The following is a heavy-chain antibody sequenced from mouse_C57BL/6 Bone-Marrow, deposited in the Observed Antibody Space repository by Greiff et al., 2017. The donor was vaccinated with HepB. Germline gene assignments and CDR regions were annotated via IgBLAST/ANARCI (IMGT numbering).Heavy chain of an antibody. Sequence: VQLQQPGAELVMPGASVKLSCKASGYTFTSYWMHWVKQRPGQGLEWIGEIDPSDSYTNYNQKFKGKSTLTVDKSSSTAYMQLSSLRSEDSAVYYGAREETAQASYYFDYWGQGTTLTVSS. J-gene: IGHJ2*01. CDR3: AREETAQASYYFDY. CDR1: GYTFTSYW. CDR2: IDPSDSYT. V-gene: IGHV1-69*01. D-gene: IGHD3-2*02.